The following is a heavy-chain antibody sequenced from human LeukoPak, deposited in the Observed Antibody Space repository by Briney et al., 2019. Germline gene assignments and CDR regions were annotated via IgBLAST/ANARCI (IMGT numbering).Heavy chain of an antibody. V-gene: IGHV1-18*01. CDR3: ARDVSITMIVVVITPLDY. Sequence: ASVKVSCKASGYTFTSYGISWVRQAPGQGLEWMGWISAYNGNTNYAQKLQGRVTMTTDTSTSTAYMELRSLRSDDTAVYYCARDVSITMIVVVITPLDYWGQGPLVTVSS. J-gene: IGHJ4*02. D-gene: IGHD3-22*01. CDR2: ISAYNGNT. CDR1: GYTFTSYG.